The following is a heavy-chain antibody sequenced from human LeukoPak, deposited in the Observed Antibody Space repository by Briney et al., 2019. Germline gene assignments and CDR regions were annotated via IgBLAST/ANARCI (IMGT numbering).Heavy chain of an antibody. CDR3: ASDKIVGPTQFDY. D-gene: IGHD1-26*01. CDR2: IYSGGST. Sequence: GGSLRLSCAASGFTVSSNYMSWVRQAPGKGLEWVSVIYSGGSTYYADSVKGRFTISRDNSKNTLYLQMNSLRAEDTAVYYCASDKIVGPTQFDYWGQGTLVTVSS. J-gene: IGHJ4*02. CDR1: GFTVSSNY. V-gene: IGHV3-53*01.